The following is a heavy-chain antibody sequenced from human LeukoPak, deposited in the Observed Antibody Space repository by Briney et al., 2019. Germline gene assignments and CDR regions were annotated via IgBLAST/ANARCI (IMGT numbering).Heavy chain of an antibody. D-gene: IGHD6-19*01. CDR3: RAAVAGDYFDL. CDR1: GFTLSGAA. J-gene: IGHJ2*01. V-gene: IGHV3-73*01. Sequence: GGSLTLSCAASGFTLSGAAMHWVRQASGKGLEWLGRIRSKADSYTTAYAASVKGRFTVSRDDSKNTAYLQMNSLKTEDTAVYYCRAAVAGDYFDLWGRGTLVTVSS. CDR2: IRSKADSYTT.